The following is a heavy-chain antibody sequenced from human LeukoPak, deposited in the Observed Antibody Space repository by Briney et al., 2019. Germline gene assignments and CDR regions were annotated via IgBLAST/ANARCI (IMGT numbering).Heavy chain of an antibody. CDR1: GFTFCSYW. D-gene: IGHD2-15*01. J-gene: IGHJ3*02. Sequence: PGGSLSLSCAVSGFTFCSYWMIWVRQAPGQGLVWVSRINSDRRSTRYTVSVKGRFTISRDNAKNKLYLQINRLSGEDTAVYYCVRLNRGIGYCRGGSCYRPDALDIWGQGTMVAVSS. CDR2: INSDRRST. CDR3: VRLNRGIGYCRGGSCYRPDALDI. V-gene: IGHV3-74*01.